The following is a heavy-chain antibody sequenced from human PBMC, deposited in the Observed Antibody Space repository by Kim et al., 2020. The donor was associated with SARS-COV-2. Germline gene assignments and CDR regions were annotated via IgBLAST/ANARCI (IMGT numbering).Heavy chain of an antibody. Sequence: GGSLRLSCAASGFTFSSYGMHWVRQAPGKGLEWVAVIWYDGSNKYYADSVKGRFTISRDNSKNTLYLQMNSLRAEDTAVYYCARVLRKTAANINVIYYYGMDVWGQGTTVTVSS. D-gene: IGHD2-2*01. V-gene: IGHV3-33*01. CDR3: ARVLRKTAANINVIYYYGMDV. J-gene: IGHJ6*02. CDR1: GFTFSSYG. CDR2: IWYDGSNK.